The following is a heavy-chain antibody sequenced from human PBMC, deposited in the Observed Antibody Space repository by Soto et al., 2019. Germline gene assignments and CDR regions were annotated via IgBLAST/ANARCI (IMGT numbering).Heavy chain of an antibody. CDR1: GYTFTSYG. V-gene: IGHV1-18*01. Sequence: ASVKVSCKTSGYTFTSYGISWVRQAPGQGLEWMGWISAYNGNTNYAQKLQGRVTMTIDTSTSTAYMELRSLRSDDTAVYYCARVSLGYYDFWRGYYSPYYFDYWGQGTRVTVYS. J-gene: IGHJ4*02. CDR2: ISAYNGNT. CDR3: ARVSLGYYDFWRGYYSPYYFDY. D-gene: IGHD3-3*01.